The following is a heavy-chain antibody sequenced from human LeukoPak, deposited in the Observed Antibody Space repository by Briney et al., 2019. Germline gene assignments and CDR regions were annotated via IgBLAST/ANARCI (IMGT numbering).Heavy chain of an antibody. V-gene: IGHV3-72*01. J-gene: IGHJ5*02. CDR1: GFTFSDHY. Sequence: GGSLRLSCAASGFTFSDHYMDWVRQAPGKGLEWVGRTRNKANSYTTEHAASVKGRFTISRDDSKNSLCLQMNSLKTEDTAVYYCASLYGSGKRWVDPWGQGTLVTVSS. CDR2: TRNKANSYTT. D-gene: IGHD3-10*01. CDR3: ASLYGSGKRWVDP.